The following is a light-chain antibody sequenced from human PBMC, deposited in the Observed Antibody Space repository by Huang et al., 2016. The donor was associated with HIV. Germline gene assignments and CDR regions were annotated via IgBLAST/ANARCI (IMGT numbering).Light chain of an antibody. CDR2: GAS. V-gene: IGKV1-39*01. CDR3: QQSFTTPLIT. J-gene: IGKJ3*01. CDR1: QIISTY. Sequence: DIQMTQSPSSLSASVGDRVTITCRASQIISTYLNWYQQKPGKAPRVLIFGASTLQSGVPSRFSASGSGTDFTLTITSLQPEDFATYYCQQSFTTPLITFGPGTKVEIK.